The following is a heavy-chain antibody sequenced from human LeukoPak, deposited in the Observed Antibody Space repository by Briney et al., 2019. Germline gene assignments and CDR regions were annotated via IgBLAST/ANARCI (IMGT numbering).Heavy chain of an antibody. CDR2: IYSSGST. D-gene: IGHD3-10*01. V-gene: IGHV4-4*07. CDR3: AFTYYYGAGSNNWFDP. J-gene: IGHJ5*02. Sequence: PSETLSLTCTVSGGSITNNYWSWIRQPAGKGLEWIGRIYSSGSTNYNPSLKSRVTMSVDTSKNQFSLKLSSVTAADTAVYYCAFTYYYGAGSNNWFDPWGQGTLVTVSS. CDR1: GGSITNNY.